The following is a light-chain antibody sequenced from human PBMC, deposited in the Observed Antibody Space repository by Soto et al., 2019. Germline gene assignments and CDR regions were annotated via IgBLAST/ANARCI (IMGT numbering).Light chain of an antibody. CDR3: QQYNNWPRAT. J-gene: IGKJ4*02. V-gene: IGKV3-15*01. CDR2: RTS. CDR1: QSINDN. Sequence: EIVMTQAPAALSVSPGERATLSCRASQSINDNLAWYQQKPGQAPRLLMFRTSTKATGFPARFSAGGSGTDFNLTISSLQSAEFAIYHCQQYNNWPRATFGGGTKLDIK.